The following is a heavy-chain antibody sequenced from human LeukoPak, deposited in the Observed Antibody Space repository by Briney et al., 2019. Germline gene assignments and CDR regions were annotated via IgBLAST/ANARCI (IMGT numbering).Heavy chain of an antibody. CDR1: GGSVSSGSSY. D-gene: IGHD4-17*01. CDR3: ARPHDYGDPRYFDL. Sequence: PSETLSLTCTVSGGSVSSGSSYWSWIRQPPGKGLEWIGHIYYSGGTNYNPSLKSRVTISVDTSKNQFSLKLSSVTAADTAVYYCARPHDYGDPRYFDLWGRGTLVTVSS. CDR2: IYYSGGT. V-gene: IGHV4-61*01. J-gene: IGHJ2*01.